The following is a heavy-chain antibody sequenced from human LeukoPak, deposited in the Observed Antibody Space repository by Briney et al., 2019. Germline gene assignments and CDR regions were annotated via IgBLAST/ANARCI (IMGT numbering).Heavy chain of an antibody. CDR1: GFTFSSYG. V-gene: IGHV3-30*02. CDR3: AKDVGSTIDTSGYYYRNRGGAIDM. D-gene: IGHD3-22*01. CDR2: ILFDGSNK. J-gene: IGHJ3*02. Sequence: GGSLRLSCAASGFTFSSYGMHWVRQAPGKGLEWVAFILFDGSNKYYTDSVKGRFTISRDDSKNTLFLQMKSLRAEDTAVYYCAKDVGSTIDTSGYYYRNRGGAIDMWGQGTRVTVSS.